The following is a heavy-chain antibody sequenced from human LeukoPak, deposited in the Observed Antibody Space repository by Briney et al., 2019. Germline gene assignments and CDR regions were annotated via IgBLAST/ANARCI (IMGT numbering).Heavy chain of an antibody. D-gene: IGHD5-18*01. CDR1: GITFSSYW. CDR3: ASLDTAMVNGDY. V-gene: IGHV3-7*01. Sequence: GGSLRLSCAASGITFSSYWMSWVRQAPGKGLEWVANIKQDGSERNYVDSVKGRFTISRDNAKNSLYLQMNSLRAEDTAMYYCASLDTAMVNGDYWGQGTLVTVSS. CDR2: IKQDGSER. J-gene: IGHJ4*02.